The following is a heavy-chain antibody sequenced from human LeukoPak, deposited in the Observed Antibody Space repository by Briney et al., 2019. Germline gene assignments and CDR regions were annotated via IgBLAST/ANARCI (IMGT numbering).Heavy chain of an antibody. Sequence: GASVKVSCKVSGYTLTELSMHWVRQAPGKGLEWMGGFDPEDGETIYAQKFQGRVTITADKSTSTAYMELSSLRSEDTAVYYCASLDRPRIVVVPWGQGTLVTVSS. CDR2: FDPEDGET. V-gene: IGHV1-24*01. D-gene: IGHD2-2*01. J-gene: IGHJ4*02. CDR3: ASLDRPRIVVVP. CDR1: GYTLTELS.